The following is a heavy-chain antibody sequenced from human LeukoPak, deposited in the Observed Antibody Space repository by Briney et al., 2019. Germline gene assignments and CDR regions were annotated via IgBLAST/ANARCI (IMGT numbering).Heavy chain of an antibody. J-gene: IGHJ2*01. D-gene: IGHD4/OR15-4a*01. Sequence: SETLSLTCTVSGGSISSYYWSWIRQPAGKGLEWIGRIYTSGSTNYNPSLKSRVTISVDTSKNQFSLNIKSVTAADTAMYYCARGRRIVVLPGRGYFDLWGRGTLVTVSS. V-gene: IGHV4-4*07. CDR2: IYTSGST. CDR3: ARGRRIVVLPGRGYFDL. CDR1: GGSISSYY.